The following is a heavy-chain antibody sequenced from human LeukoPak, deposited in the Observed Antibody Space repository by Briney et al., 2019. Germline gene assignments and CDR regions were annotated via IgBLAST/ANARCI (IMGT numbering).Heavy chain of an antibody. V-gene: IGHV3-64*04. CDR3: AGDYEGNLAFDI. J-gene: IGHJ3*02. Sequence: PGGSLRLSCSASGFTFSSYTMHWVRQAPGKGLEYVSAISSNGGSTYYADSVKGRFTISRDNAKNSLYLQMNSLRDEDTAVYYCAGDYEGNLAFDIWGQGTMVTVSS. D-gene: IGHD4-23*01. CDR1: GFTFSSYT. CDR2: ISSNGGST.